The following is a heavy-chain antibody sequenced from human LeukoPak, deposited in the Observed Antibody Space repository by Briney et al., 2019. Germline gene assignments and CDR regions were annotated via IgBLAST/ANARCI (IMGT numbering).Heavy chain of an antibody. CDR3: ATTNDGGGYQWGDFFDF. CDR2: IIPNLGTT. V-gene: IGHV1-69*04. CDR1: GGTSNSHA. D-gene: IGHD3-22*01. Sequence: SVKVSCKASGGTSNSHAISWVRQAPGQGLEWMGRIIPNLGTTNRAQNFQDRVTLTADKSTNTAYMELTNLTSDDTAVYYCATTNDGGGYQWGDFFDFWGQGTLVTVSS. J-gene: IGHJ4*02.